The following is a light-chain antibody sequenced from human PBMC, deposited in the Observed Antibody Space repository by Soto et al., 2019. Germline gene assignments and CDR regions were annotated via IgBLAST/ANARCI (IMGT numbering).Light chain of an antibody. CDR2: AAS. Sequence: DIQMTQSPSSLSASVGDRVTITCRASQSISSYLNWYQQKPGKAPKLLIYAASSLHSGVPSRFSGSGSGTDFTLTISSLQPEDFATYYCQQSYSTLPWTFGQGTKVEIK. CDR1: QSISSY. V-gene: IGKV1-39*01. CDR3: QQSYSTLPWT. J-gene: IGKJ1*01.